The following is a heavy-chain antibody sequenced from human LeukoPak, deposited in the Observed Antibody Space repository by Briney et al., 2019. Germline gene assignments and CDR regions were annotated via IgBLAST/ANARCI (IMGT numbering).Heavy chain of an antibody. CDR1: GGSISSYY. Sequence: SETLSLTCSVSGGSISSYYWSWIRHPPGKGLEWIVEINHSGSTNYNPSLKSRVTISVDTSKNQFSLKRSSGTAADTAGYYCARGIWFGEGYYFNMDVWGKGTTVTISS. J-gene: IGHJ6*03. D-gene: IGHD3-10*01. CDR2: INHSGST. CDR3: ARGIWFGEGYYFNMDV. V-gene: IGHV4-34*01.